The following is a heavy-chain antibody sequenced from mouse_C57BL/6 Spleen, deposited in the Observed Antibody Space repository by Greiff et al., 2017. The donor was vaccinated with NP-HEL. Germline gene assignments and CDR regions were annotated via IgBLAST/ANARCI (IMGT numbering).Heavy chain of an antibody. CDR1: GYSFTGYY. CDR3: ARDDYPS. J-gene: IGHJ4*01. CDR2: INPSTGGT. D-gene: IGHD2-4*01. Sequence: EVQLQQSGPELVKPGASVKISCKASGYSFTGYYMNWVKQSPEKSLEWIGEINPSTGGTTYNQKFKAKATLTVDKSSSTAYMQLKSLTSEDSAVYYCARDDYPSWGQGTSVTVSS. V-gene: IGHV1-42*01.